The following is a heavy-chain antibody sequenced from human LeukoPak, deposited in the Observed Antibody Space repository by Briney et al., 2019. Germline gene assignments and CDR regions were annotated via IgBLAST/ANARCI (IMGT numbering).Heavy chain of an antibody. J-gene: IGHJ4*02. CDR2: VSGSGNTI. CDR3: ARGPDYYYDSSGSFDY. D-gene: IGHD3-22*01. V-gene: IGHV3-11*01. CDR1: GFSFSDHY. Sequence: RGSLRLSCAASGFSFSDHYMAWIRQAPGKGLEWVSYVSGSGNTIYHADSVKGRFTISRDTAKNSVHLQMNSLRVDDTAVYYCARGPDYYYDSSGSFDYWGQGTLVTVSS.